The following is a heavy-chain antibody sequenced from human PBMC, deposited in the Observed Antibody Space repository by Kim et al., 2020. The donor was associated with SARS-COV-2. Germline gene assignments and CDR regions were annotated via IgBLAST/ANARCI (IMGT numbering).Heavy chain of an antibody. CDR2: IWYDGSNK. CDR1: GFTFSSYG. D-gene: IGHD6-19*01. CDR3: ARGRPKVWPMQWLFDY. V-gene: IGHV3-33*01. J-gene: IGHJ4*02. Sequence: GGSLRLSCAASGFTFSSYGMHWVRQAPGKGLEWVAVIWYDGSNKYYADSVKGRFTISRDNSKNTLYLQMNSLRAEDTAVYYCARGRPKVWPMQWLFDYWGQGTLVTVSS.